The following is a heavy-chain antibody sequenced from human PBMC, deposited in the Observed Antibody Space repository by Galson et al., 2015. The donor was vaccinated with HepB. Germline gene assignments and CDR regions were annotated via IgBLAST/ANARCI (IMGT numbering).Heavy chain of an antibody. Sequence: AEVKKPGESLKISCKGSGYSFTSYWIGWVRQIPGKGLEWMGIIYPGDSDTRYSPSFQGQVTISADKSISTAYLQWSSLKASDTAMYYCARDSSGYYHYYYGMDVWGQGTTVTVSS. CDR2: IYPGDSDT. J-gene: IGHJ6*02. CDR3: ARDSSGYYHYYYGMDV. D-gene: IGHD3-22*01. CDR1: GYSFTSYW. V-gene: IGHV5-51*01.